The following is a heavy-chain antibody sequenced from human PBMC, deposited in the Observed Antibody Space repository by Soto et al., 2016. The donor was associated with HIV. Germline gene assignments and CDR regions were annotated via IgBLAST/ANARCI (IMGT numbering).Heavy chain of an antibody. Sequence: VQLQESGPGLVKPSQTLSLTCTVSGASISSGGYSWSWIRQHPGKGLEWIGYIYYSGSTFYNPSLKSRLTISVDTSKNQFSLRLRSVTAADTALYYCARVEVTYGYFEFWGQGPWSPSPQ. V-gene: IGHV4-31*03. J-gene: IGHJ4*02. CDR1: GASISSGGYS. CDR2: IYYSGST. CDR3: ARVEVTYGYFEF. D-gene: IGHD4-17*01.